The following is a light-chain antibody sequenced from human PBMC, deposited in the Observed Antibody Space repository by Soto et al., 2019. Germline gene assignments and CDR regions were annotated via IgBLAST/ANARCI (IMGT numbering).Light chain of an antibody. CDR1: SSNIGNNY. CDR2: ENN. V-gene: IGLV1-51*02. Sequence: QSVLTQPPSVSAAPGQKVTISCSGSSSNIGNNYVSWYQQLPGTAPKLLIYENNKPPSGIPDRFSGSKSGTSATLGITGLQTGDEADYYCGTWDSHLGAGVFGGGTQLTVL. CDR3: GTWDSHLGAGV. J-gene: IGLJ2*01.